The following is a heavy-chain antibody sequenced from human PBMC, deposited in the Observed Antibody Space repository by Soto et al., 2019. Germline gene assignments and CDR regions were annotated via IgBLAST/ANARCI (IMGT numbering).Heavy chain of an antibody. CDR1: GFTFSGHF. CDR3: ASPQFGTFDY. CDR2: STNKASGYTT. V-gene: IGHV3-72*01. J-gene: IGHJ4*02. D-gene: IGHD1-1*01. Sequence: EVQLVESGGGLVQPGGSLRLSCATSGFTFSGHFMEWVRQAPGKGLEWVARSTNKASGYTTPYAASVIGRFSISRDDSKNSLYLQMDGLKTEDTAVYYCASPQFGTFDYWGQGTLVTVSS.